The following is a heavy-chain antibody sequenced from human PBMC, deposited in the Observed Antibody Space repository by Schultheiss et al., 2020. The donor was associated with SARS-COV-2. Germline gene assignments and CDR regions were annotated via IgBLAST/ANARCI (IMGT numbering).Heavy chain of an antibody. Sequence: SETLSLTCTVSGGSISSGGYYWSWIRQHPGKGLEWIGYIYYSGSTYYNPSLKSRVTISVDTSKNQFSLKLSSVTAADTAVYYCASSGNNGYYYYGMDVLGQGTTVTVSS. CDR1: GGSISSGGYY. CDR3: ASSGNNGYYYYGMDV. V-gene: IGHV4-31*03. J-gene: IGHJ6*02. CDR2: IYYSGST. D-gene: IGHD1/OR15-1a*01.